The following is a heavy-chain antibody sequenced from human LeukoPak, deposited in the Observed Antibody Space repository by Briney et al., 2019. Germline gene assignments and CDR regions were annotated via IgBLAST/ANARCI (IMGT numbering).Heavy chain of an antibody. CDR2: IYPGECET. CDR1: GTRFTSYW. Sequence: GAPLKISCKGSGTRFTSYWIGWGRRMPGKGLGGMGIIYPGECETRYSPSFQGQVTISADKSIITAYLQWSSLNASDTAMYYCARRGGGYGLRTFDYWGQGTLVTVSS. CDR3: ARRGGGYGLRTFDY. V-gene: IGHV5-51*01. J-gene: IGHJ4*02. D-gene: IGHD5-18*01.